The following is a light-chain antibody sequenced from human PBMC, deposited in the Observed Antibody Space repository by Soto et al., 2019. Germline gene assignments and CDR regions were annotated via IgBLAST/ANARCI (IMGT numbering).Light chain of an antibody. CDR3: QQYGSSRIT. Sequence: DILLTQSRFTVCLSPVEIATLSCRASQSVSSSYLAWYQQKPGQAPRLLIYGASSRATGIPDRFSGSGSGTDFTLTISRLEPEDFAVYYCQQYGSSRITFGQGTRLEIK. CDR1: QSVSSSY. CDR2: GAS. J-gene: IGKJ5*01. V-gene: IGKV3-20*01.